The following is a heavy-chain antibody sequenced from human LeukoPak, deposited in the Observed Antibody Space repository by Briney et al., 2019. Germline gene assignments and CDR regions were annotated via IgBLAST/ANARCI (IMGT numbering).Heavy chain of an antibody. J-gene: IGHJ4*02. Sequence: GGSLRLSCAASGFTVSSNYMSWVRQAPGKGLEWVSLIYSGGSTYYADSVKGRFTISRDNSKNTLYLQMNSLRAEDTAVYYCAKAQYDFWSGYSDGGSDDYWGQGTLVTVSS. CDR2: IYSGGST. CDR1: GFTVSSNY. V-gene: IGHV3-53*01. D-gene: IGHD3-3*01. CDR3: AKAQYDFWSGYSDGGSDDY.